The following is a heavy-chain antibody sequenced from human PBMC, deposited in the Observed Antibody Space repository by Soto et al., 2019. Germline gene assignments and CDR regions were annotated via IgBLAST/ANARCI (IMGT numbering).Heavy chain of an antibody. CDR3: AKNMARITMIVVVQDS. Sequence: ESGGGVVQPGRSLRLSCAASGFTFSSYGMHWVRQAPGKGLEWVAVISYDGSNKYYADSVKGRFTISRDNSKNTLYLQMNSLRAEDTAVYYCAKNMARITMIVVVQDSWGQGTLVTVSS. V-gene: IGHV3-30*18. J-gene: IGHJ4*02. D-gene: IGHD3-22*01. CDR1: GFTFSSYG. CDR2: ISYDGSNK.